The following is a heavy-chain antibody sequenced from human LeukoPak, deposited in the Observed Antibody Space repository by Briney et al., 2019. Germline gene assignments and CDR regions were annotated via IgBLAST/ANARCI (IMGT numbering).Heavy chain of an antibody. Sequence: GSLRLSCVASGFTFSRYWMHWVRQAPGKGLVWVSCIKSDGSSTSIADSAKGRFTISRDNAKNTVYLQMNSLRAEDTAVYYCVRDNRSYNFDYWGQGTLVTVSS. CDR1: GFTFSRYW. J-gene: IGHJ4*02. V-gene: IGHV3-74*01. CDR2: IKSDGSST. D-gene: IGHD1-26*01. CDR3: VRDNRSYNFDY.